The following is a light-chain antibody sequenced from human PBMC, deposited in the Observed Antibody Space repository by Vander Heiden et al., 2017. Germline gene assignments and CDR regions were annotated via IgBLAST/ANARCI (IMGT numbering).Light chain of an antibody. Sequence: QSVLTQPPSVSGAPGQRVTISGTGSSSNIGAGYDVHWYQQVPGTVPKLLIYGNSNRPSGVPDRFSGSKSGTSASLAITGLQAEDEADYYCQSYDNSLSGVAFGDGTKLTVL. CDR3: QSYDNSLSGVA. CDR1: SSNIGAGYD. V-gene: IGLV1-40*01. J-gene: IGLJ2*01. CDR2: GNS.